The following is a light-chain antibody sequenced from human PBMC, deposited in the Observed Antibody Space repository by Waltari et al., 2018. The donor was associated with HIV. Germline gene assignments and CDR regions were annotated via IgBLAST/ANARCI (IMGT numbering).Light chain of an antibody. V-gene: IGLV2-14*03. CDR1: SRDVGGYNS. J-gene: IGLJ2*01. CDR2: DVT. CDR3: ISYTSSSTLV. Sequence: QSALTQPASVSGSPGQSITVSCTGTSRDVGGYNSVSWYQQHPGKAPKLIISDVTYRPSGVSNRFSGSKSGNTASLTISGLQAEDEADYYCISYTSSSTLVFGGGTKVTVL.